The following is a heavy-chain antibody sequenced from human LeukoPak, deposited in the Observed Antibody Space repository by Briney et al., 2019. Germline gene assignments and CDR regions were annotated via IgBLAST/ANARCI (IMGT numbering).Heavy chain of an antibody. Sequence: ASVKVSCMASGGTFSSYAISWVRQAPGQWLEWMGGIIPIFGTTNYAQKFQGRVTITTDESTSSAYMELSSLRSEDTAVYYCAREVPAGNWFDPWGQGTLVTVSS. CDR3: AREVPAGNWFDP. V-gene: IGHV1-69*05. D-gene: IGHD2-2*01. CDR1: GGTFSSYA. J-gene: IGHJ5*02. CDR2: IIPIFGTT.